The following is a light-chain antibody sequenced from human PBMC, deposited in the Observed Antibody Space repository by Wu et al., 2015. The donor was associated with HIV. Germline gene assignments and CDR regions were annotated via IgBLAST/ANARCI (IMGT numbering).Light chain of an antibody. CDR2: GTS. Sequence: EIVLTQSPGTLSLSPGERATLSCRASQSIDSTYLAWYQQKLGQAPRLLIYGTSKRAAGIPDRFSGSGSGTDFTLTINRVEPEDFAVYYCQQYFSSPFVFGRGTKVEIK. V-gene: IGKV3-20*01. J-gene: IGKJ4*01. CDR3: QQYFSSPFV. CDR1: QSIDSTY.